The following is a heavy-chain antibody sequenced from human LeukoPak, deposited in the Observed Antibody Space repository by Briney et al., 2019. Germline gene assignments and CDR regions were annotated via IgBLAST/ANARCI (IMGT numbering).Heavy chain of an antibody. D-gene: IGHD3-16*01. V-gene: IGHV3-23*01. Sequence: PGGSLRLSCAASGFTFDDYGMSWVRQAPGKGLEWVSSLTTGGSTSYEDSLKGGFIISRDYSKNTLYLQLNSLRAEDTALYYCATYRRPFSDWGSYYFDYWGQGTLVTVSS. J-gene: IGHJ4*02. CDR3: ATYRRPFSDWGSYYFDY. CDR1: GFTFDDYG. CDR2: LTTGGST.